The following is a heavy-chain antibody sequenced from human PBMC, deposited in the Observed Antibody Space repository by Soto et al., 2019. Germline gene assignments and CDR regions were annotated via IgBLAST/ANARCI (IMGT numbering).Heavy chain of an antibody. CDR1: GGIFSSYT. V-gene: IGHV1-69*02. J-gene: IGHJ4*02. D-gene: IGHD3-22*01. Sequence: QVQLVQSGAEVKKPGSSVKVSCKASGGIFSSYTISWVRQAPGQGLEWMGRIIPILGIANYAQKFQGRVTITADKSTSTAYMELSSLRSEDTAVYYCARVDRNYYDSSGYPAWGQGTLVTVSS. CDR3: ARVDRNYYDSSGYPA. CDR2: IIPILGIA.